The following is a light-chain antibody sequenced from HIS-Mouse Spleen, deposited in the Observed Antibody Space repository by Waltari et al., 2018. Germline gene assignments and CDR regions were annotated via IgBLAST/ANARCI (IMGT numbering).Light chain of an antibody. CDR3: MQALQTPWT. CDR2: WGS. Sequence: DIVMTQSPLSLPVTPGEPASISCRSSQSLLHSNGYNYWDWYLQKPGQSPQLLIYWGSNRASGVPDRFSGSGSGTDFTLKISRVEAEDVGVYYCMQALQTPWTFGQGTKLEIK. J-gene: IGKJ2*01. V-gene: IGKV2-28*01. CDR1: QSLLHSNGYNY.